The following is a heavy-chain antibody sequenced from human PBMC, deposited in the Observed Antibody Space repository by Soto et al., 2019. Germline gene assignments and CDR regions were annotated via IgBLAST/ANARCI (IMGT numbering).Heavy chain of an antibody. D-gene: IGHD3-22*01. CDR3: AKVGGYYLPYYYYGMDV. CDR2: ISGSGGST. V-gene: IGHV3-23*01. CDR1: GFTFSSYA. J-gene: IGHJ6*02. Sequence: LRLSCAASGFTFSSYAMSWVRQAPGKGLEWVSAISGSGGSTYYADSVKGRFTISRDNSKNTLYLQMNSLRAEDTAVYYCAKVGGYYLPYYYYGMDVWGQGTTVTVSS.